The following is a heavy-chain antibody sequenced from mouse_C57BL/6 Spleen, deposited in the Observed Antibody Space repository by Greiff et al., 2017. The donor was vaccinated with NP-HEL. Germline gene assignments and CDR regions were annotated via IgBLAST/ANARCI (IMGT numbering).Heavy chain of an antibody. J-gene: IGHJ1*03. Sequence: VQLQQSGAELVKPGASVKLSCTASGFNIKDYYMHWVKQRTEQGLEWIGRIDPEDGETKYAPKFQGKATITADPASNTAYLQRSSLTSEDTAVYYCAREVYYGSPHWYFDVWGTGTTVTVAS. V-gene: IGHV14-2*01. D-gene: IGHD1-1*01. CDR2: IDPEDGET. CDR3: AREVYYGSPHWYFDV. CDR1: GFNIKDYY.